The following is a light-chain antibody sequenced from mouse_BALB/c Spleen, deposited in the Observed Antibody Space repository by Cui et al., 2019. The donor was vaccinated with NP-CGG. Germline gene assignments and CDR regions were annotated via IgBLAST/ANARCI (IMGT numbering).Light chain of an antibody. CDR2: GTN. CDR3: ALWYSNHWV. J-gene: IGLJ1*01. V-gene: IGLV1*01. Sequence: VVTQESALTTSPGETVTLTCRSNTGALTTNNYANWVQENPDHLFTGLIGGTNNRAPGVPARFSGSLIGDKAALTITGAQTEDEAIYFCALWYSNHWVFGGGTKLTVL. CDR1: TGALTTNNY.